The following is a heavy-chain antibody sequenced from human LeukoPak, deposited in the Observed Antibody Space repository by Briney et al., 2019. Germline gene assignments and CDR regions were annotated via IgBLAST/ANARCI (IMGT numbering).Heavy chain of an antibody. CDR2: ISSSSSYI. J-gene: IGHJ3*01. CDR1: SSYY. Sequence: SSYYWDWIHQPPGKGLEWVSSISSSSSYIYYADSVKGQFTISRDNAKNSLYLQMNSLRAEDTAVYYCARDPAYYYDSSGFPWGQGTMVTVSS. V-gene: IGHV3-21*01. D-gene: IGHD3-22*01. CDR3: ARDPAYYYDSSGFP.